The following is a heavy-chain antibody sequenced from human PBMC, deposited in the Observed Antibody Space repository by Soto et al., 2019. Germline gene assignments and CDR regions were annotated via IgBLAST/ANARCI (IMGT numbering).Heavy chain of an antibody. CDR2: IWYDGSNK. V-gene: IGHV3-33*01. Sequence: QVQLVESGGGVVQPGRSLRLSCAASGFTFSSYGMHWVRQAPGKGLEWVAVIWYDGSNKYYADSVKGRFTISRDNSKNALYLQMNSLRAEDTAVYYCARGAVVPAATSYYYYGMDVWGQGTTVTVSS. CDR1: GFTFSSYG. J-gene: IGHJ6*02. D-gene: IGHD2-2*01. CDR3: ARGAVVPAATSYYYYGMDV.